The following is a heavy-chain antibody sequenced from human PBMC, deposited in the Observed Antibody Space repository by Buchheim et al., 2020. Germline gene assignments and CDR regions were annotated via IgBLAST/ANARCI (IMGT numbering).Heavy chain of an antibody. CDR3: ARGSIFGVFRGDKHLDY. J-gene: IGHJ4*02. CDR1: GGSIGNTNW. Sequence: QLQLQESGPGLVKPSGTLSLTCAVSGGSIGNTNWWTWVRQPPGKGLEWIGEIWHSGNTKYNPSLKSRVTISIDKSKDRFSLLLGSVTAADTAVYYCARGSIFGVFRGDKHLDYWGQGTL. V-gene: IGHV4-4*02. CDR2: IWHSGNT. D-gene: IGHD3-3*01.